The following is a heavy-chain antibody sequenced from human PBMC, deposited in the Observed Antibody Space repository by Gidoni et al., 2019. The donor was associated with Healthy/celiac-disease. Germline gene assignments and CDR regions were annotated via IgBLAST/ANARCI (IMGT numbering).Heavy chain of an antibody. Sequence: QVQLVESGGGVVQPGRFLRLSCAASGFTFRSSSLPWFRPAPGKGLEWVAVISYDVSNKYYADSGKGRITISRDNSKNTLYLKMNSLRAEDTAVYYCAKEYCSSTSCYTAFGYYYYGMDVWGQGTTVTVSS. CDR2: ISYDVSNK. CDR1: GFTFRSSS. D-gene: IGHD2-2*02. J-gene: IGHJ6*02. V-gene: IGHV3-30*18. CDR3: AKEYCSSTSCYTAFGYYYYGMDV.